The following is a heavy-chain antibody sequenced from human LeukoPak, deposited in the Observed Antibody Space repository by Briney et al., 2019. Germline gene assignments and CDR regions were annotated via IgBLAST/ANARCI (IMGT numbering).Heavy chain of an antibody. CDR3: ARDAGSIVGATSAFDI. V-gene: IGHV3-66*01. CDR1: GFTVSSSY. D-gene: IGHD1-26*01. Sequence: PGGSLRLSCAASGFTVSSSYMTWVRQAPGKGLEWVSVIYSGGTTYYADSVKGRFTISRDNSKNTLYLQMNSLRAEDTAVYYCARDAGSIVGATSAFDIWGQGTMVTVSS. CDR2: IYSGGTT. J-gene: IGHJ3*02.